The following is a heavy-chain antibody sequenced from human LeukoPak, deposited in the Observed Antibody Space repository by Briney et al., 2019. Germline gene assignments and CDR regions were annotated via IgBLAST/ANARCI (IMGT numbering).Heavy chain of an antibody. CDR1: GFTFSSYD. V-gene: IGHV3-23*01. CDR2: ISGSGGST. J-gene: IGHJ4*02. Sequence: GGSLRLSCAASGFTFSSYDMSWVRQGPGKGLEWVSAISGSGGSTYFADSLKGRFTISRDNSKNTVYLQMNSLRAEDTAVYYCAKDRASGPYFDYWGQGAVVTVSS. CDR3: AKDRASGPYFDY. D-gene: IGHD1-26*01.